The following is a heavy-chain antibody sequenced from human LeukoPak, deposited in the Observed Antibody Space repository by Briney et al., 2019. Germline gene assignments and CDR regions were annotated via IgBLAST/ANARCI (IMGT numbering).Heavy chain of an antibody. CDR3: AKEGEAGLLGMVYFDY. J-gene: IGHJ4*02. D-gene: IGHD7-27*01. Sequence: GGSLRLSCAASGFTFDDYAMHWVRQAPGKGLEWVSGISWDSGSIGYADSVKGRFTISRDNAKNSLYLQMNSLRAEDTALYYCAKEGEAGLLGMVYFDYWGRGTLVTVSS. V-gene: IGHV3-9*01. CDR1: GFTFDDYA. CDR2: ISWDSGSI.